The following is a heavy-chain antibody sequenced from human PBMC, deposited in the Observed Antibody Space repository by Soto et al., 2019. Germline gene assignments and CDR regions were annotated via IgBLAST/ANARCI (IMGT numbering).Heavy chain of an antibody. CDR1: GGSFSGYY. Sequence: TSETLSLTCAVYGGSFSGYYWSWIRQPPGKGLEWIGEINHSGSTNYNPSLKSRVTISVDTSKNQFSLKLSSVTAADTAVYYCASSPHDFWSGYYYNWFDPWGQGTLVTVSS. CDR2: INHSGST. CDR3: ASSPHDFWSGYYYNWFDP. J-gene: IGHJ5*02. D-gene: IGHD3-3*01. V-gene: IGHV4-34*01.